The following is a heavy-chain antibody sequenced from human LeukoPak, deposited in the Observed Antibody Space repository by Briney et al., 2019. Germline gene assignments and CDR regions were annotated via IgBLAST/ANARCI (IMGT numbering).Heavy chain of an antibody. CDR2: MNPNSGNT. V-gene: IGHV1-8*01. D-gene: IGHD3-3*01. CDR1: GYTFTSYD. CDR3: ARASLRRITIFGVVIRKNWFDP. Sequence: ASVKVSCKASGYTFTSYDINWVRQATGQGLEWMGWMNPNSGNTGYAQKFQGRVTMTRNTCISTAYMELSSLRSEDTAVYYCARASLRRITIFGVVIRKNWFDPWGQGTLVTVSS. J-gene: IGHJ5*02.